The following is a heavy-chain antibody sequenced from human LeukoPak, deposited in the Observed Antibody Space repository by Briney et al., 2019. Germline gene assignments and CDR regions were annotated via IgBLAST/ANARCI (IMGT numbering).Heavy chain of an antibody. CDR3: AKESYYDTTGPLPH. CDR1: GFTFYNYA. CDR2: LSGSGSTT. Sequence: GGSLRLSCAASGFTFYNYAMSWVRQAPGKGLEWVSALSGSGSTTYYADSVKGRFTISRDNSKNTLYLQMNSLGAEDTAVYYCAKESYYDTTGPLPHWGQGTLVTVSS. J-gene: IGHJ4*02. D-gene: IGHD3-22*01. V-gene: IGHV3-23*01.